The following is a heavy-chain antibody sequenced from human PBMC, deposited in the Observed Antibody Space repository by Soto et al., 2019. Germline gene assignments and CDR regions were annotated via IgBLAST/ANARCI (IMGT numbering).Heavy chain of an antibody. CDR3: ARAHGNYYYYGMNV. V-gene: IGHV4-39*01. J-gene: IGHJ6*02. CDR1: GGSISSSSYY. CDR2: IYYSGRT. Sequence: QLQLQESGPGLVKPSETLSLTCTVSGGSISSSSYYWGWIRQPPGKGLEWIGSIYYSGRTYYNPSLKSRTTRSGDPSKNQFSLKLGSVTAADTAVDYCARAHGNYYYYGMNVWGQGTTVTVSS.